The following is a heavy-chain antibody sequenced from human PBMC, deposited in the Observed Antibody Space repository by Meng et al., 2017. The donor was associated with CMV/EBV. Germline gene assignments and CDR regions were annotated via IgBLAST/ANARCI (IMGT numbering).Heavy chain of an antibody. CDR1: GYTFTSYD. Sequence: ASVKVSCKASGYTFTSYDINWVRQATGQGLEWMGWMNPNSGNTGYAQKFQGRVTMTRDTSISTAYMELSSLRSEDTAVYYCASVPPGRPVIMAYWGQGTLVTVSS. CDR2: MNPNSGNT. D-gene: IGHD3-9*01. CDR3: ASVPPGRPVIMAY. J-gene: IGHJ4*02. V-gene: IGHV1-8*01.